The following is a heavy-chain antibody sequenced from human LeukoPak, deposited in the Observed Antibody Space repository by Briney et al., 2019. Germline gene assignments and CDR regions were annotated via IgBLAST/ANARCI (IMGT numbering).Heavy chain of an antibody. CDR2: ISWNSGSI. CDR3: ARTKWQLPWA. J-gene: IGHJ1*01. CDR1: GFTFDGYA. V-gene: IGHV3-9*01. D-gene: IGHD1-26*01. Sequence: GGSLRLSCAASGFTFDGYAMHWVRQAPGKGLEWVSGISWNSGSIGYADSVKGRFTISRDNAKNSLYLQMNSLRADDTAIYYCARTKWQLPWAWGQGTLVTVSS.